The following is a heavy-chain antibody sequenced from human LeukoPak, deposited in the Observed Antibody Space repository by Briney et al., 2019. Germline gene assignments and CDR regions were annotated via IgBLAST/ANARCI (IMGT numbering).Heavy chain of an antibody. CDR2: IKQDGSEK. CDR1: GFTFSSYW. Sequence: GGSLRLSCAASGFTFSSYWMSWVRQAPGKGLEWVANIKQDGSEKYYVDSVKGRFTISRDNAKNSLYLQMNSLRAEDTAVYYCAKDQFGSGDGYTTLFDYWGQGTLVTVSS. J-gene: IGHJ4*02. D-gene: IGHD5-24*01. V-gene: IGHV3-7*01. CDR3: AKDQFGSGDGYTTLFDY.